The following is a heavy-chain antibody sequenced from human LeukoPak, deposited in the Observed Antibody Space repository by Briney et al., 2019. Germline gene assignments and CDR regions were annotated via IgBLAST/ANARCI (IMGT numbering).Heavy chain of an antibody. CDR3: ARDGREQDFDY. CDR2: IWYDGSNK. V-gene: IGHV3-33*01. J-gene: IGHJ4*02. CDR1: GFTFSSYG. Sequence: GRSLRLSCAASGFTFSSYGMHWVRQAPGKGLEWVAVIWYDGSNKYYADSVKGRFTISRDNSKNTLYLQMSSLRAEDTAVYYCARDGREQDFDYWGQGTLVTVSS. D-gene: IGHD1-26*01.